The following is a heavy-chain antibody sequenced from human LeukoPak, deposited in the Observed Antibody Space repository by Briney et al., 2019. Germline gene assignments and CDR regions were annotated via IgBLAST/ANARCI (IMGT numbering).Heavy chain of an antibody. CDR2: RFYRSKWYN. CDR3: AREEESSGWSFDY. V-gene: IGHV6-1*01. CDR1: GDSVSSNSAA. Sequence: SQTLSLTCAISGDSVSSNSAAWNWIRQSPSRGLEWLGRRFYRSKWYNDYIVSVESRININPDTSKNQFSLQLKSVTPEDTAMYYCAREEESSGWSFDYWGQGILVTVSS. J-gene: IGHJ4*02. D-gene: IGHD6-19*01.